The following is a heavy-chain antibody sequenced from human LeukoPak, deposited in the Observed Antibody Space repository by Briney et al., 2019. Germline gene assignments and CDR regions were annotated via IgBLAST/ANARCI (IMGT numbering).Heavy chain of an antibody. CDR1: GFPFSTYV. Sequence: GGSLRLSCAASGFPFSTYVMHWVRQPPGKGLVWVSRISPDGSSRSYADSVKGRFIISRYNAKNTLSLQMNSLTAEDTAVYYCARDAGLLPDNWGKGTLVTVSS. V-gene: IGHV3-74*01. CDR3: ARDAGLLPDN. D-gene: IGHD2-21*02. J-gene: IGHJ4*02. CDR2: ISPDGSSR.